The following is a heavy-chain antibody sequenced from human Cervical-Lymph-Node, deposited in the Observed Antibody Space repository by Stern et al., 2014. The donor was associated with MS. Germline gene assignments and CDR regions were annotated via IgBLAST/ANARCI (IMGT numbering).Heavy chain of an antibody. CDR3: ARAYTSGWYGGESPLDY. CDR2: IYYSGST. D-gene: IGHD6-19*01. V-gene: IGHV4-59*08. Sequence: VQLVESGPGLVKPSETLSLTCSVSGGSLSSYHWSWIRQPPGKRLEWIGYIYYSGSTFYNPSLKGRATLSIATSQNQFSLNLRSLTAADTAVYYCARAYTSGWYGGESPLDYWGLGTLVTVSS. CDR1: GGSLSSYH. J-gene: IGHJ4*02.